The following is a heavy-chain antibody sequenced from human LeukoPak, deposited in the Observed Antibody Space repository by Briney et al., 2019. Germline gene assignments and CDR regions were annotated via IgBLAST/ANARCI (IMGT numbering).Heavy chain of an antibody. J-gene: IGHJ3*02. CDR3: ARGRGAYCGGDCYSLDAFDI. D-gene: IGHD2-21*01. Sequence: ASVKVSXKASGYTFTGYYMHWVRQAPGQGLEWMGWINPNSGGTNYAQKFQGRVTMTRDTSISTAYMELSRLRSDDTAVYYCARGRGAYCGGDCYSLDAFDIWGPGTMVTVSS. CDR2: INPNSGGT. V-gene: IGHV1-2*02. CDR1: GYTFTGYY.